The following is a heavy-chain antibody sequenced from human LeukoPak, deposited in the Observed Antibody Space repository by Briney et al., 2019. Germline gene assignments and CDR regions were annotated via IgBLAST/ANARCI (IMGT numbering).Heavy chain of an antibody. Sequence: ASVKVSCKASGYTFTAYYMHWVRQAPGQGLEWMGRINPNSGGSNYAQKFQGRVTMTRDTSISTAYMELSRLRSDDTAVYYCAREMRTAAAGRGIFDYWGQGTLVTVSS. CDR3: AREMRTAAAGRGIFDY. J-gene: IGHJ4*02. D-gene: IGHD6-13*01. V-gene: IGHV1-2*06. CDR1: GYTFTAYY. CDR2: INPNSGGS.